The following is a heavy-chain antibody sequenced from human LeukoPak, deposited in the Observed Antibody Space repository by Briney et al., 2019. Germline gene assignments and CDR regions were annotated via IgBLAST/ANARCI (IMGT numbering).Heavy chain of an antibody. V-gene: IGHV4-4*07. CDR3: ARRVAAAGYYFDY. Sequence: PSETLSLTCTVTGGSISSYYWSWIRQPAGKGLEWIGRIYSSGSTTYNPSLRSRVTMSVDTSKNQFSLKLTSVTAADTAVYYCARRVAAAGYYFDYWGQGTLVTVSS. CDR1: GGSISSYY. J-gene: IGHJ4*02. CDR2: IYSSGST. D-gene: IGHD6-13*01.